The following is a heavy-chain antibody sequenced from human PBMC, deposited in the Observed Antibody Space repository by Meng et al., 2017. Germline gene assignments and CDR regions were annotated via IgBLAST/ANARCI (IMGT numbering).Heavy chain of an antibody. CDR1: GGSISSSNW. CDR3: ARDRGAVAGTNFDY. D-gene: IGHD6-19*01. V-gene: IGHV4-4*02. J-gene: IGHJ4*02. CDR2: IYHSGST. Sequence: QGQLKESGPGLVQPSGTLCLTGAVSGGSISSSNWWSWVRQPPGKGLEWIGEIYHSGSTNYNPSLKSRVTISVDKSKNQFSLKLSSVTAADTAVYYCARDRGAVAGTNFDYWGQGTLVTVSS.